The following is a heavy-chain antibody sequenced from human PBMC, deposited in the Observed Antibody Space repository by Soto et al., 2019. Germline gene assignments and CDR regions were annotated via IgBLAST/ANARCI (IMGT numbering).Heavy chain of an antibody. CDR2: ISGSGGST. J-gene: IGHJ4*02. CDR1: GFTFSSYA. Sequence: EVQLLESGGGLVQPGGSLRLSCAASGFTFSSYAMSWVRQAPGKGLEWVSAISGSGGSTYYADSVKGRFTISRDNSKNTLYLQMNGLRAEDTAAYYCAKARAQYYDFWSGYPVDYWGQGTLVTVSS. D-gene: IGHD3-3*01. CDR3: AKARAQYYDFWSGYPVDY. V-gene: IGHV3-23*01.